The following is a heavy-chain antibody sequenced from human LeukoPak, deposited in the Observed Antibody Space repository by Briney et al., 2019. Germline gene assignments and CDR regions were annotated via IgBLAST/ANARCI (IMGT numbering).Heavy chain of an antibody. CDR2: VSGSGGST. Sequence: GGSLRLSCAASGFTFSTYAMSWGRQAPGKGLEWGSPVSGSGGSTNYAASVKGRFTISRDNSKKTLDLQMNSLRAEDTAVYYCAKGRQGSGYDLESWGQGSLVTVSS. V-gene: IGHV3-23*01. CDR3: AKGRQGSGYDLES. CDR1: GFTFSTYA. D-gene: IGHD5-12*01. J-gene: IGHJ5*02.